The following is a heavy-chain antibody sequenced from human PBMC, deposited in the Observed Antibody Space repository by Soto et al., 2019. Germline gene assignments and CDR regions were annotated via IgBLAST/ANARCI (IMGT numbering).Heavy chain of an antibody. CDR3: ARGGIAAAGTGWFDP. Sequence: SETMSLTSIVAGDSVATGSYCRSWIRQPPGKGLEWIGYIQASGSTNYSPSLKSRVSISLDTSKNQFSLKLTSVTAADTAIYYCARGGIAAAGTGWFDPWGQGTLVTVSS. J-gene: IGHJ5*02. D-gene: IGHD6-13*01. V-gene: IGHV4-61*01. CDR2: IQASGST. CDR1: GDSVATGSYC.